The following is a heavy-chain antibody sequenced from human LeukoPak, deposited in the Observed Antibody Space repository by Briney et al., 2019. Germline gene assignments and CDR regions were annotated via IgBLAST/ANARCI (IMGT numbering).Heavy chain of an antibody. Sequence: ETLSLTCTVTGGSISRYYWSWIRQPPGKGLEWIGYIFYSGSTKYNPSLKSRVTISVDTSKNQFSLKLSSVTATDTAVYYCAREARLRNDAFDIWGQGTMVTVSS. D-gene: IGHD5-12*01. J-gene: IGHJ3*02. V-gene: IGHV4-59*01. CDR3: AREARLRNDAFDI. CDR1: GGSISRYY. CDR2: IFYSGST.